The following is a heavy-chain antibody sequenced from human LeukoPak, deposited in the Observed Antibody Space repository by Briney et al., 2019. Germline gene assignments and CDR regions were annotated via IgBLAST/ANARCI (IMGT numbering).Heavy chain of an antibody. CDR3: ARVITMIVVVTP. CDR2: IYYSGST. J-gene: IGHJ4*02. Sequence: SQTLSLTCTVSGGSISSGGYYWSWIRQHPGKGLEWIGYIYYSGSTYYNPSLKSRVTISVDTSKNQFSLKLSSVTAADTAVYYCARVITMIVVVTPWGQGILVTVSS. D-gene: IGHD3-22*01. V-gene: IGHV4-31*03. CDR1: GGSISSGGYY.